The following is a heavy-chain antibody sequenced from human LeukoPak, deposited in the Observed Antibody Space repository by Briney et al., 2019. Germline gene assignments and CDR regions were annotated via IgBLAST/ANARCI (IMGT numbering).Heavy chain of an antibody. CDR2: IYYRGNT. CDR1: GGSMNDYY. J-gene: IGHJ4*02. CDR3: ARGGDSSSWFNHDC. Sequence: SETLSLTCNVSGGSMNDYYWSWIRQPPGKGLEWVGYIYYRGNTNYNPSLKSRVTISVDTSQNQFSLKLRSVTAADTAIYFCARGGDSSSWFNHDCWGQGTLVTVSS. D-gene: IGHD6-13*01. V-gene: IGHV4-59*01.